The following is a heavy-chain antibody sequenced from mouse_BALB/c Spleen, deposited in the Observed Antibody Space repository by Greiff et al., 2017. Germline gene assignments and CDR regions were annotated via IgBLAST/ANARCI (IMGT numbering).Heavy chain of an antibody. CDR2: ISYDGSN. CDR3: ARDRRLRDAY. CDR1: GYSITSGYY. D-gene: IGHD1-2*01. Sequence: DVKLQESGPGLVKPSQSLSLTCSVTGYSITSGYYWNWIRQFPGNKLEWMGYISYDGSNNYNPSLKNRISITRDTSKNQFFLKLNSVTTEDTATYYCARDRRLRDAYWGQGTLVTVSA. J-gene: IGHJ3*01. V-gene: IGHV3-6*02.